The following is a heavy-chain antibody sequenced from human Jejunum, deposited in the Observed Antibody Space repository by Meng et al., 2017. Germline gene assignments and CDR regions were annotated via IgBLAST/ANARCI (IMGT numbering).Heavy chain of an antibody. CDR3: ARDLLGPAIAATGWFDP. Sequence: VPLQESRHGLVKPSGTLSLTCAVSGASISDNNWWSWVRQAPGKGLEWIGEIHHTGNINYNPSLKSRVTMSLDKPKNQFSLEVASVTAADTAVYYCARDLLGPAIAATGWFDPWGQGTLVTVSS. CDR2: IHHTGNI. J-gene: IGHJ5*02. D-gene: IGHD6-13*01. V-gene: IGHV4-4*02. CDR1: GASISDNNW.